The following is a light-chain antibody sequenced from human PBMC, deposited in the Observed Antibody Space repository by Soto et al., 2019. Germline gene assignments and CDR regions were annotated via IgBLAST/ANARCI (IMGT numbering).Light chain of an antibody. Sequence: EKVMTQSPATLSVCPGERATLACGASRNVFTKVAWYQQKPGQSQRLLIYAASTRATGIPGRFSGGGSGTEFTLTISSLQYEDVAVYYCQQYDEWPWTFGQGTKVEI. V-gene: IGKV3-15*01. CDR3: QQYDEWPWT. J-gene: IGKJ1*01. CDR1: RNVFTK. CDR2: AAS.